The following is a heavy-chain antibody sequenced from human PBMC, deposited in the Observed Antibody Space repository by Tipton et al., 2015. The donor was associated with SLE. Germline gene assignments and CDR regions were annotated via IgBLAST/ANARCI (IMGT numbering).Heavy chain of an antibody. CDR3: ARGGGSYYDY. CDR1: GGSISGYY. Sequence: TLSLTCTVSGGSISGYYWSWIRQPAGQGLEWIGRVYSSGSTIYNPSIKSRITLSLDTSKNQFSLRVNSVTAADTAVYYCARGGGSYYDYWGQGTLVTVSS. V-gene: IGHV4-4*07. J-gene: IGHJ4*02. D-gene: IGHD1-26*01. CDR2: VYSSGST.